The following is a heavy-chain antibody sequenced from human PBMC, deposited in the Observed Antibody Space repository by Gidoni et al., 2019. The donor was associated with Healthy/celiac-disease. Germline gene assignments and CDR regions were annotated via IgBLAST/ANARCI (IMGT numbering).Heavy chain of an antibody. CDR1: GFTFGDYA. J-gene: IGHJ6*02. D-gene: IGHD5-12*01. Sequence: EVQLVESGGGLVQPGRSLRLSCTASGFTFGDYAMSWVRQAPGKGLEWVGFIRSKAYGGTTEYAASVKGRFTISRDDSKSIAYLQMNSLKTEDTAVYYCTVATITGYYYYGMDVWGQGTTVTVSS. CDR3: TVATITGYYYYGMDV. CDR2: IRSKAYGGTT. V-gene: IGHV3-49*04.